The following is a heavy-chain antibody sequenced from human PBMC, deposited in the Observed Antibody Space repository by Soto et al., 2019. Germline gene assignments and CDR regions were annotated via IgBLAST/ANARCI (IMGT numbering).Heavy chain of an antibody. Sequence: GESLKISCQGSGYSFTSYWIGWVRQMPGKGLEWMGIIYPSDSDTKYSPSFQGQVTISADKSINTAYLQWSSLKASDTAMYYCARPPYSGSYYYFDHWGQGTQVTVSS. CDR3: ARPPYSGSYYYFDH. V-gene: IGHV5-51*01. CDR2: IYPSDSDT. CDR1: GYSFTSYW. J-gene: IGHJ4*02. D-gene: IGHD1-26*01.